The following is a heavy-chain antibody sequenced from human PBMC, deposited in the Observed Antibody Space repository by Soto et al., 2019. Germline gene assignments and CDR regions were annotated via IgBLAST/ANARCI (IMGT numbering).Heavy chain of an antibody. CDR1: GGSISSSTYY. D-gene: IGHD3-22*01. CDR3: ARRTDYYASSGTFDY. J-gene: IGHJ4*02. V-gene: IGHV4-39*01. CDR2: IYYSGNT. Sequence: SETLSLTCTVSGGSISSSTYYWGWIRQPPGKGLEWIGNIYYSGNTYYNPSLKSRVTISVDTSKNKFSLNLSSVTAADTAVYYCARRTDYYASSGTFDYWGQGTLVTVSS.